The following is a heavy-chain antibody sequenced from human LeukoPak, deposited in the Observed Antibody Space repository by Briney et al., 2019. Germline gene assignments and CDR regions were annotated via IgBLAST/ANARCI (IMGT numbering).Heavy chain of an antibody. CDR2: IRYDGSNK. V-gene: IGHV3-30*02. CDR1: GFTFSSYG. CDR3: ARGYCSGGSCSALTY. Sequence: PGGTLRLSCAASGFTFSSYGMHWVRQAPGKGLEWVAFIRYDGSNKYYADSVKGRFTISRDNAKNSLYLQMNSLRAEDTAVYYCARGYCSGGSCSALTYWGQGTLVTVSS. D-gene: IGHD2-15*01. J-gene: IGHJ4*02.